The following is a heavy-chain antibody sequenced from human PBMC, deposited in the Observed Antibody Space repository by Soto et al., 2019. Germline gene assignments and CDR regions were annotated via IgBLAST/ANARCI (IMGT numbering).Heavy chain of an antibody. CDR3: ARGRAYYYMDV. CDR1: GFTFSSYS. CDR2: ISSSSSTI. J-gene: IGHJ6*03. V-gene: IGHV3-48*01. Sequence: EVQLVESGGGLVQPGGSLRLSCAASGFTFSSYSMNWVRQAPGKGLEWVSYISSSSSTIYYADSVKGRFTISRDNAKNSLYLQMNSLRAEDTAVYYCARGRAYYYMDVWGKGTPVTVSS.